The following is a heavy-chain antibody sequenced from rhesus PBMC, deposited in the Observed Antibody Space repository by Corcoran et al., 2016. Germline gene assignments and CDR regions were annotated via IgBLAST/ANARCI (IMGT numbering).Heavy chain of an antibody. CDR1: GGSISGHY. CDR3: ARKEYCTGSGCLHFDY. D-gene: IGHD2-21*01. CDR2: IGGSSGST. J-gene: IGHJ4*01. Sequence: QVQLQESGPGLVKPSETLSLTCAVSGGSISGHYWNWLRQPPGTGLEWIGYIGGSSGSTYYNPSHKSRVTISTDTSKNQFSLKLSSVPAADTAVYYCARKEYCTGSGCLHFDYWGQGVLVTVCS. V-gene: IGHV4S5*01.